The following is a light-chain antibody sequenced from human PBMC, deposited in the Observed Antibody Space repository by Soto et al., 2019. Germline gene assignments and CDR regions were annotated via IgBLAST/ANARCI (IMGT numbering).Light chain of an antibody. CDR1: QSINSY. V-gene: IGKV1-5*03. CDR2: KAS. J-gene: IGKJ1*01. Sequence: DVQMTQSPSTLSASVGDRVTITCRASQSINSYLAWYQQKPGKAPKLLIYKASSLQSGVPSRFSGSVSGTEFTLTISSLQPDDSANYYCQQYNSDKWTFGQGTKVEVK. CDR3: QQYNSDKWT.